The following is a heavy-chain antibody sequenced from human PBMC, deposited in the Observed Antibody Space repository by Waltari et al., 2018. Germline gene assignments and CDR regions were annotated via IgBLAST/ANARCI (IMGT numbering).Heavy chain of an antibody. V-gene: IGHV2-5*02. CDR1: GFSLTTTGVG. J-gene: IGHJ4*02. CDR3: AHRALADTAMGWDFGSWDY. D-gene: IGHD5-18*01. Sequence: QITLKESGPTLLNPTQPLTVTCSFPGFSLTTTGVGVGWIRQPPGQALEWLAVIYWDNDKRYSPSLRNRLTITKDTSKNQVVLTMTNVDPVDTATYFCAHRALADTAMGWDFGSWDYWGQGALVTVSS. CDR2: IYWDNDK.